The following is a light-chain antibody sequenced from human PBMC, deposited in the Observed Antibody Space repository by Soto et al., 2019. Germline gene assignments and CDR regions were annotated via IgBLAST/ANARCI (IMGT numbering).Light chain of an antibody. V-gene: IGLV2-14*01. CDR1: SSDVGGYNY. Sequence: QYALTQPASVSGSPGQSITISCTGTSSDVGGYNYVSWYQQHPGKAPKLMIYDVSNRPSGVSNRFSGSKSGNTASLTISGLQAEDEADYYCSSYTGTSTHVVFGGGTKLTVL. CDR3: SSYTGTSTHVV. J-gene: IGLJ2*01. CDR2: DVS.